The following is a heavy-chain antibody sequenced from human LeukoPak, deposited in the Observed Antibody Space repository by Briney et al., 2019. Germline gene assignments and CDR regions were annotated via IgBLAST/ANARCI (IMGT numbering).Heavy chain of an antibody. V-gene: IGHV4-39*07. CDR3: ARDHRLSAFDI. J-gene: IGHJ3*02. CDR2: IYYSGST. Sequence: PSETLSLTCTVSGGSFSSSSYYWGWIRQPPGKGLEWIGSIYYSGSTYYNPSLKSRVTISVDTSKNQFSLKLSSVTAADTAVYYCARDHRLSAFDIWGQGTMVTVSS. D-gene: IGHD2/OR15-2a*01. CDR1: GGSFSSSSYY.